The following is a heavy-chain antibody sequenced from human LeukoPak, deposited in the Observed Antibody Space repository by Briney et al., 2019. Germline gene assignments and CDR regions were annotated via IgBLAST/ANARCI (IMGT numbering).Heavy chain of an antibody. CDR3: VRALVGAAFDT. V-gene: IGHV3-21*06. J-gene: IGHJ4*02. Sequence: PGGSLRLSCAASGFTFNVYAMHWVRQVAGKGPEWISSISGSRDFIYYADSVKGRFTISRDNAKNSLYLDMNSLRVEDTAVYFCVRALVGAAFDTWGQGALVTFSS. CDR2: ISGSRDFI. D-gene: IGHD1-26*01. CDR1: GFTFNVYA.